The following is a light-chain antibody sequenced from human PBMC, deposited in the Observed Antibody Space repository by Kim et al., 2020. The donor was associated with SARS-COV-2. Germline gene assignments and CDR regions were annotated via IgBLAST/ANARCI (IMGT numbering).Light chain of an antibody. V-gene: IGLV2-8*01. CDR3: SSYAGSNNLV. CDR1: SSDVGGYSY. Sequence: GQSDPISCTGTSSDVGGYSYVSWYQQNPGKAPKVMIYEVSKRPAGVPDRFSGSKSGNTASLTVSGLQAEDEADYYCSSYAGSNNLVFGGGTQLTVL. J-gene: IGLJ2*01. CDR2: EVS.